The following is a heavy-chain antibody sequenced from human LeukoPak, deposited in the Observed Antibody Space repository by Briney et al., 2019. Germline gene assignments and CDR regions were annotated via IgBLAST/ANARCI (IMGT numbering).Heavy chain of an antibody. Sequence: ASVTVSCKASGYTFTSYYMHWVRQAPGQGLEWMGIINPSGGSTSYAQKFQGRVTMTRDMSTSTVYMELSSLRSEDTAVYYCARVPSSNWNYVGFDYWGQGTLVTVSS. D-gene: IGHD1-7*01. CDR1: GYTFTSYY. J-gene: IGHJ4*02. V-gene: IGHV1-46*01. CDR2: INPSGGST. CDR3: ARVPSSNWNYVGFDY.